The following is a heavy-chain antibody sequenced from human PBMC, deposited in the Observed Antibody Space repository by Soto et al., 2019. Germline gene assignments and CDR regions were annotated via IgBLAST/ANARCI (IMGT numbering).Heavy chain of an antibody. J-gene: IGHJ2*01. CDR3: ARVRPTLSYFDL. V-gene: IGHV1-46*01. D-gene: IGHD3-10*01. CDR1: GYTFTSYY. Sequence: QVQLVQSGAEVKKPGASVKVSCKASGYTFTSYYMHWVRQAPGQGLEWMGIINPSGGSTSYAQKFQGRVAMTGDTSTSTVYMELSSLRSDDTAVYYCARVRPTLSYFDLWGRGTLVTVSS. CDR2: INPSGGST.